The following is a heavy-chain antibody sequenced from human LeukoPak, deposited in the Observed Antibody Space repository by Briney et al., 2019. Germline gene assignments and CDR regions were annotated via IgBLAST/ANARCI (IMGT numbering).Heavy chain of an antibody. Sequence: PGRSLRLSCAASGFSFSSYAMHWVRQAPGKGLEWVAVISYEGSNEYYPDSVKGRFTISRDNFKNTLYLQMNSLRAEDTAVYYCARDSSGSYNWFDPWGQGTLVTVSS. CDR1: GFSFSSYA. J-gene: IGHJ5*02. V-gene: IGHV3-30*04. CDR3: ARDSSGSYNWFDP. D-gene: IGHD6-19*01. CDR2: ISYEGSNE.